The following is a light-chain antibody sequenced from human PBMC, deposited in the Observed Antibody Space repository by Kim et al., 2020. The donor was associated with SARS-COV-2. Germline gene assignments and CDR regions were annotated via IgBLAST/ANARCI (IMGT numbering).Light chain of an antibody. CDR3: QVWDSSSDHVV. CDR2: YDS. CDR1: NMGSNS. V-gene: IGLV3-21*04. Sequence: APGKTARITCGCNNMGSNSVHCYQQKPSPAPVLVIYYDSDRPSGIAERFSGSNAGNTATLTISRVEAGDEADYYCQVWDSSSDHVVFGGGTQLTVL. J-gene: IGLJ2*01.